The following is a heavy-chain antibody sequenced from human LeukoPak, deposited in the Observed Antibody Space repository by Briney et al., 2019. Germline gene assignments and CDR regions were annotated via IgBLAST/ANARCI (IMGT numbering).Heavy chain of an antibody. V-gene: IGHV4-61*02. CDR1: GGSISSGNYY. J-gene: IGHJ4*02. CDR3: ARMSYSYDHFDY. Sequence: SSETLSLTCTVSGGSISSGNYYWSWIRQPAGKGLEWIGRFSTSGNTNYNPSLKSRVTISVDMSKNQFSLKLSSLTAADTAVYYCARMSYSYDHFDYWGQGTLVTVSS. CDR2: FSTSGNT. D-gene: IGHD5-18*01.